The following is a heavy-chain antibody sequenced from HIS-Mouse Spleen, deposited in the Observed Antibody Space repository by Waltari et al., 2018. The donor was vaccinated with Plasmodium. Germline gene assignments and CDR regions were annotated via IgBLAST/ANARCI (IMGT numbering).Heavy chain of an antibody. D-gene: IGHD2-15*01. V-gene: IGHV4-38-2*02. CDR1: GYSIRSGYY. CDR2: IYHSGST. J-gene: IGHJ2*01. Sequence: QVQLQESGPGLVKPSETLSLTCTVPGYSIRSGYYWGWIRQPPGKGLEWIGSIYHSGSTYYNPSLKSRVTTSVDTSKNQFSLKLSSVTAADTAVYYCARSLGIASSYWYFDLWGRGTLVTVSS. CDR3: ARSLGIASSYWYFDL.